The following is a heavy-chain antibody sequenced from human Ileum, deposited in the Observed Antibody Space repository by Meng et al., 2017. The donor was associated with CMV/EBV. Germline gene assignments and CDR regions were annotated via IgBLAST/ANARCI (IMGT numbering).Heavy chain of an antibody. CDR3: ANLFGSSWESDY. V-gene: IGHV3-74*01. D-gene: IGHD6-13*01. Sequence: GGSLRLSCAASGFTFSSYWMHWVRQAPGKGLVWVSVINSDGTSTTYADSVKGRSTISRDNAKNSLYLQMNSLRAEDTAVYYCANLFGSSWESDYWGQGTLVTVSS. J-gene: IGHJ4*02. CDR2: INSDGTST. CDR1: GFTFSSYW.